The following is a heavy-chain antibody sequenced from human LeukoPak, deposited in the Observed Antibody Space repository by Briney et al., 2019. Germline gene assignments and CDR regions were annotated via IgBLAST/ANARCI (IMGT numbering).Heavy chain of an antibody. CDR1: GGSISSSSYY. CDR2: IYYSGST. CDR3: ARTQNTAMVSMDV. J-gene: IGHJ6*03. Sequence: PSETLSLTCTVSGGSISSSSYYWSWIRQPPGKGLEWIGYIYYSGSTNYNPSLKSRVTISVDTSKNQFSLKLSSVTAADTAVYYCARTQNTAMVSMDVWGKGTTVTISS. V-gene: IGHV4-61*01. D-gene: IGHD5-18*01.